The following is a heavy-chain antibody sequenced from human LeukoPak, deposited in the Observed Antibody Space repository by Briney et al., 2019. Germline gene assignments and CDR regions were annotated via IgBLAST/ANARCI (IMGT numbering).Heavy chain of an antibody. J-gene: IGHJ4*02. Sequence: SETLSLTCAVYGGSFSGYYWSWIRQPPGKGLEWIGEINHSGSTNYNPSLKSRVTISVDTSKNQFSLKLSSVTAADTAVYYCARDTYCSGGSCCSKFDYWGQGTLVTVSS. CDR3: ARDTYCSGGSCCSKFDY. CDR2: INHSGST. D-gene: IGHD2-15*01. V-gene: IGHV4-34*01. CDR1: GGSFSGYY.